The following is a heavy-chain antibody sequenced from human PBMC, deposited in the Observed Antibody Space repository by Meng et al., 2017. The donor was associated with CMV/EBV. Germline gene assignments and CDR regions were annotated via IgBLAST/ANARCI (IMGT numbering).Heavy chain of an antibody. CDR2: IYYSGST. J-gene: IGHJ6*02. Sequence: SETLSLTCTVSGGSISSYYWSWIRQPSGKGLEWIGYIYYSGSTNYNPSLKSRVTISVDTSKNQFSLKLSSVTAADTAVYYCARGGGGRTNRGMDVWGQGTTVTVSS. D-gene: IGHD1-14*01. V-gene: IGHV4-59*01. CDR1: GGSISSYY. CDR3: ARGGGGRTNRGMDV.